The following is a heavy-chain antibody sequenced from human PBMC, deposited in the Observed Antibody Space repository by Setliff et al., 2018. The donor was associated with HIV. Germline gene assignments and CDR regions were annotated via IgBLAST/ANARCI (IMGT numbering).Heavy chain of an antibody. V-gene: IGHV3-11*04. Sequence: GGSLRLSCAASRFTFSNYWMSWVRQAPGKGLEWVSYISSSGSTIYYADSVKGRFTISRDNAKNSLYLQMNSLRAEDTAVYYCATGTEPYDAFDIWGQGTMVTVSS. D-gene: IGHD1-1*01. J-gene: IGHJ3*02. CDR2: ISSSGSTI. CDR1: RFTFSNYW. CDR3: ATGTEPYDAFDI.